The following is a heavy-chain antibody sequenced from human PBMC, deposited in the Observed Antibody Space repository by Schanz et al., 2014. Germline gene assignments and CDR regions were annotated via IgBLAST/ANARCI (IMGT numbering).Heavy chain of an antibody. V-gene: IGHV3-23*04. CDR1: GFTFSSYS. D-gene: IGHD6-25*01. J-gene: IGHJ4*02. CDR2: ISASGGTT. Sequence: EVQLVESGGGLVQPGGSLRLSCTASGFTFSSYSMSWVRQAPGKGLEWVSAISASGGTTYYADSVKGRFTISRDNFKGALYLQMSSLRAEDTAVYYCAKVRYSSGWRGDYFDEWGQGTLVTVAS. CDR3: AKVRYSSGWRGDYFDE.